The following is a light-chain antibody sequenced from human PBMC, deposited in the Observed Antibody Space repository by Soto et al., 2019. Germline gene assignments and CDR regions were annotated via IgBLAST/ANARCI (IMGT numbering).Light chain of an antibody. CDR1: ESFCCL. CDR2: RAX. CDR3: HQYNNWPTST. V-gene: IGKV3-15*01. J-gene: IGKJ5*01. Sequence: EIVLTQSPATLPVSAGEKATLTXRARESFCCLFAWYQQQPGXXTRIXXXRAXSRATGISGSFTGSGSGREFTLTISSLQSEDFGFYYCHQYNNWPTSTFGQGTRLEIK.